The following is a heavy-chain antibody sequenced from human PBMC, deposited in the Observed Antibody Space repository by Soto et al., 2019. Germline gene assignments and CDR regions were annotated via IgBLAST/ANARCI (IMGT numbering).Heavy chain of an antibody. Sequence: GGSLRLSCAASGFTFSSYGMHWVRQAPGKGLEWVAVISYDGSNKYYADSVKGRFTISRDNSKNTLYLQMNSLRAEDTAVYYCAKGVGYCSSTSCYQEYYFDYWGQGTLVTVSS. CDR3: AKGVGYCSSTSCYQEYYFDY. D-gene: IGHD2-2*01. J-gene: IGHJ4*02. CDR2: ISYDGSNK. CDR1: GFTFSSYG. V-gene: IGHV3-30*18.